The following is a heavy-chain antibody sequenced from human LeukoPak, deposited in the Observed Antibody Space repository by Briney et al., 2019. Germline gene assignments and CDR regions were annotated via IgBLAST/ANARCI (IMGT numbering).Heavy chain of an antibody. CDR2: INNDGRST. V-gene: IGHV3-74*01. CDR1: GFTLSSYW. CDR3: ARGVGSSGRWGVVDY. J-gene: IGHJ4*02. D-gene: IGHD6-19*01. Sequence: GGSLRLSCAASGFTLSSYWMHWVRQAPGKGLVWVSRINNDGRSTSYADSAKGRFTISRDNAKNTLYLQMNSLRAEDTAVYYCARGVGSSGRWGVVDYWGQGTLVTVSS.